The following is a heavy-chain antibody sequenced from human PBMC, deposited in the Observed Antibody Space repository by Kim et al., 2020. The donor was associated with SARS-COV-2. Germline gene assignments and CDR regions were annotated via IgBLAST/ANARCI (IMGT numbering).Heavy chain of an antibody. CDR3: ARVEYYDSSGSSDY. Sequence: ADSVKGRFTISRDNSKNTLYLQMNSLRAEDTAVYYCARVEYYDSSGSSDYWGQGTLVTVSS. V-gene: IGHV3-33*01. J-gene: IGHJ4*02. D-gene: IGHD3-22*01.